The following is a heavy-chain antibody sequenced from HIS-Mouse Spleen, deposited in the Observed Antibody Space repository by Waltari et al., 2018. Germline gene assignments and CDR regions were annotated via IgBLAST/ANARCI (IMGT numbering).Heavy chain of an antibody. D-gene: IGHD1-20*01. J-gene: IGHJ4*02. CDR1: GFTFSSYA. Sequence: ASGFTFSSYAMHWVRQAPGKGLEWVAVISYDGSNKYYADSVKGRFTISRDNSKNTLYLQMNSLRAEDTAVYYCARDHRNNWAIRDWGQGTLVTVSS. V-gene: IGHV3-30-3*01. CDR3: ARDHRNNWAIRD. CDR2: ISYDGSNK.